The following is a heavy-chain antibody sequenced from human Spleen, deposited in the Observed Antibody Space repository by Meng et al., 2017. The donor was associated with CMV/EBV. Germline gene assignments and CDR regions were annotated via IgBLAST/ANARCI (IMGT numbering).Heavy chain of an antibody. CDR3: VISSHN. CDR2: IYYRGST. J-gene: IGHJ4*02. V-gene: IGHV4-39*07. D-gene: IGHD3-3*02. Sequence: HLTGSGPGLVKPSETLSLTCTISGGSITSTSSYWGWVRQPPGKGLEWIGSIYYRGSTNYNPSLKSRISMSVDMSKNQFSLKVNSVTAADTAIYYCVISSHNWGQGTLVTVSS. CDR1: GGSITSTSSY.